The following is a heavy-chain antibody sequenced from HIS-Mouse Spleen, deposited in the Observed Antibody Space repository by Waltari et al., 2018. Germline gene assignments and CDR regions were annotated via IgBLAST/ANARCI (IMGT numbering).Heavy chain of an antibody. Sequence: QLQLQESGPGLVKPSETLSLTCTVSGGSISSSRYYWGWIRQPPGKGLEWIGSIYYSGSTYYNPSLKSRVTISVDTSKNQFSLKLSSVTAADTAVYYCATNWGSSYAFDIWGQGTMVTVSS. V-gene: IGHV4-39*07. J-gene: IGHJ3*02. CDR3: ATNWGSSYAFDI. CDR1: GGSISSSRYY. D-gene: IGHD7-27*01. CDR2: IYYSGST.